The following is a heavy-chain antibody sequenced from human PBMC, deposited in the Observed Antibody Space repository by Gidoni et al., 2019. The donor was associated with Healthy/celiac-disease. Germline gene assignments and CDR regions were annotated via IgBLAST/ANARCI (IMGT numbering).Heavy chain of an antibody. J-gene: IGHJ4*02. Sequence: VHLLESGGGLVQPGGSLRLSCAASGFTFSSYAMSWVRQAPGKGLEWVSAISGSGGSTYYADYVKGRFTISRDNSKNTLYLQMNSRRAEDTAVYYCANGYSSAYWGQGTLVTVSS. CDR1: GFTFSSYA. CDR2: ISGSGGST. V-gene: IGHV3-23*01. CDR3: ANGYSSAY. D-gene: IGHD6-19*01.